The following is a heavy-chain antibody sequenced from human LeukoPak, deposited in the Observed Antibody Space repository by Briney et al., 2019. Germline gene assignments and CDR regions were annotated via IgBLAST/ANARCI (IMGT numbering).Heavy chain of an antibody. CDR1: GFTVSSNY. V-gene: IGHV3-66*04. Sequence: GGSLRLSCTASGFTVSSNYMSWVRQAPGKGLEWVSVIYSGGTIKYADSVKGRFTISRDISKNALYLQMNSLRAEDTAVYYCARLGYGSGWYFFFDYWGQGTLVTVSS. CDR2: IYSGGTI. CDR3: ARLGYGSGWYFFFDY. D-gene: IGHD6-19*01. J-gene: IGHJ4*02.